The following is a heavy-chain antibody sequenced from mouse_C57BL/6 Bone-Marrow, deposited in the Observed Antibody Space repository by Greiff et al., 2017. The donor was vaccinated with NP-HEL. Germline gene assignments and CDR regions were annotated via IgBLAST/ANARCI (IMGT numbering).Heavy chain of an antibody. CDR1: GFTFSSYT. Sequence: DVMLVESGGGLVKPGGSLKLSCAASGFTFSSYTMSWVRQTPEKRLEWVATISGGGGNTYYPDSVKGRFTISRDNAKNTLYLQMSSLRSEDTALYYCARQGYGNYWFAYWGQGTLVTVSA. D-gene: IGHD2-10*02. V-gene: IGHV5-9*01. J-gene: IGHJ3*01. CDR3: ARQGYGNYWFAY. CDR2: ISGGGGNT.